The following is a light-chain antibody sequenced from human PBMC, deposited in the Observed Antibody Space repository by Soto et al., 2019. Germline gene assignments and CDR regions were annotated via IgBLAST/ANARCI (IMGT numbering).Light chain of an antibody. Sequence: QSVLTQPPSASGTPGQRVTISCSGSNSNMGRNYVYWYQQVPGTAPKLLMYRNDVRPSGVPDRFTGSKSGTSASLAISGFRSEDEADYYCAVWDNSLNGVAFGGGTKLTVL. CDR2: RND. V-gene: IGLV1-47*01. CDR1: NSNMGRNY. J-gene: IGLJ2*01. CDR3: AVWDNSLNGVA.